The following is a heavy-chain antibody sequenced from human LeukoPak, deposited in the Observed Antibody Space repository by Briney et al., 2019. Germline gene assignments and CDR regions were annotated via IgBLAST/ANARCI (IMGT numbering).Heavy chain of an antibody. CDR2: IYSSGST. Sequence: SETLSLTXTVSGGSIRSYYWSWIRQPAGKGLEWIGRIYSSGSTNYNPSLKSRVTMSVDTSKSQFSLKLSSVTAADTAVYYCAKAVTTDWYYYMDVWGKGTTVTVSS. V-gene: IGHV4-4*07. CDR3: AKAVTTDWYYYMDV. J-gene: IGHJ6*03. D-gene: IGHD4-17*01. CDR1: GGSIRSYY.